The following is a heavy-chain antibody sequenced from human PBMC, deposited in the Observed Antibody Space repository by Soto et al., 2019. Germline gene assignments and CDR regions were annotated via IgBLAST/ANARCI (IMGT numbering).Heavy chain of an antibody. CDR2: ISAYNGNT. J-gene: IGHJ5*02. CDR3: ARGPPYDFWSGYYTAWFDP. V-gene: IGHV1-18*01. D-gene: IGHD3-3*01. Sequence: ASVKVSCKASGYTFTSNGISWVRQAPRQGLEWMGWISAYNGNTNYAQKLQGRVTMTTDTSISTAYMELSRLRSDDTAVYYCARGPPYDFWSGYYTAWFDPWGQGTLVTVSS. CDR1: GYTFTSNG.